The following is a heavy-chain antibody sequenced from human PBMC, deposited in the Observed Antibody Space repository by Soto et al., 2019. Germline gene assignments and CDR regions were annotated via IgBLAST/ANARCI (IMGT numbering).Heavy chain of an antibody. CDR1: GFTFSDHY. CDR2: TRNKANSYTT. D-gene: IGHD2-2*01. Sequence: PGGSLRLSCAASGFTFSDHYMDWVRQAPGKGLEWVGRTRNKANSYTTEYAASVKGRFTISRDDSKNSLYLQMNSLKTEDTAVYYCARGGYCSSTSCYSDYYGMDVWGHGTTVTVSS. V-gene: IGHV3-72*01. CDR3: ARGGYCSSTSCYSDYYGMDV. J-gene: IGHJ6*02.